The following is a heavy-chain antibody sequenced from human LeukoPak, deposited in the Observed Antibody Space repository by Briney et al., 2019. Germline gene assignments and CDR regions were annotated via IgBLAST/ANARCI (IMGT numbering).Heavy chain of an antibody. Sequence: GGSLRLSCAVSGFTFSGFWMSWSRQAPGKGLEWVASINSDGSEGYYADVVKGRFTISRDNAKNSLYLQINSLRAEDTAVYYCARGSSSSWKGFDLWGQGTLVTVSS. J-gene: IGHJ4*02. CDR2: INSDGSEG. D-gene: IGHD6-13*01. CDR1: GFTFSGFW. V-gene: IGHV3-7*03. CDR3: ARGSSSSWKGFDL.